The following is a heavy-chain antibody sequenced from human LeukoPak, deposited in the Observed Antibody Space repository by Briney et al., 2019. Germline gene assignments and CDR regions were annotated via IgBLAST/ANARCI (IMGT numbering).Heavy chain of an antibody. Sequence: ASVKVSCKASGGTFSSKYMYWVRQAPGQGLEWMGWINPNSDGTNYAQKFQGRVTMTRDTSISTAYMELSRLRSDDTAVYYCARDGALPYCSGGSCYLRWGQGTLVTVSS. CDR3: ARDGALPYCSGGSCYLR. J-gene: IGHJ4*02. CDR2: INPNSDGT. V-gene: IGHV1-2*02. CDR1: GGTFSSKY. D-gene: IGHD2-15*01.